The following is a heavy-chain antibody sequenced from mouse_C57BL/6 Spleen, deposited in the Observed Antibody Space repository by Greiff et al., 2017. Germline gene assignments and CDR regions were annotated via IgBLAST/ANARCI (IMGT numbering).Heavy chain of an antibody. CDR1: GYTFTGYW. CDR3: ASEGRLRRGAY. CDR2: ILPGSGST. Sequence: VKLVESGAELMKPGASVKLSCKATGYTFTGYWIEWVKQRPGHGLEWIGEILPGSGSTNYNEKFKGKATFTADTSSNTAYMQLSSLTTEDSAIYYCASEGRLRRGAYWGQGTLVTVSA. J-gene: IGHJ3*01. V-gene: IGHV1-9*01. D-gene: IGHD2-4*01.